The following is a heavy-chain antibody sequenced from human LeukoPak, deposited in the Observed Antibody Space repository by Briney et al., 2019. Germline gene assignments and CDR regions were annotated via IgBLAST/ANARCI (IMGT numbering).Heavy chain of an antibody. CDR3: ARISIDGSSWFDYYYYMDV. CDR2: IYYSGST. V-gene: IGHV4-59*01. CDR1: GDSISSYY. J-gene: IGHJ6*03. Sequence: SETLSLTCTVSGDSISSYYWSWIRQPPGKGLEWIGYIYYSGSTNYNPSLKSRVTISVDTSKNQFSLKLSSVTAADTAVYYCARISIDGSSWFDYYYYMDVWGKGTTVTVSS. D-gene: IGHD6-13*01.